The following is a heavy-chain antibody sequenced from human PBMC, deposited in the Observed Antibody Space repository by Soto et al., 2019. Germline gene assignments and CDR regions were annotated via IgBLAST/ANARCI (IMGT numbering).Heavy chain of an antibody. Sequence: QVQLVQSGAEVRKPGSSVKVSCKASGGIFSRHAISWVRQAPGQGLEWMGGIIPIFGTANHAQKFQGRVTIIADESTSTVYMELCSLRSEDTAMYYCARGWGYDSNDYYYAYWGQGTLVIVSS. CDR1: GGIFSRHA. D-gene: IGHD3-22*01. V-gene: IGHV1-69*01. CDR3: ARGWGYDSNDYYYAY. CDR2: IIPIFGTA. J-gene: IGHJ4*02.